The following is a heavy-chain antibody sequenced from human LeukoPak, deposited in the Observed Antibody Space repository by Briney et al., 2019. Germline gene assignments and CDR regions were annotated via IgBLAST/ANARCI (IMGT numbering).Heavy chain of an antibody. CDR3: ARGNYGAYIDF. CDR2: IYYTGST. D-gene: IGHD4-17*01. Sequence: SETLSLTRTVCGDSISSYYWSWTRQPPGKGLEYIAYIYYTGSTDKNPSLKSRVTVSVDTSKNQFSLRLSSVTAADTAVYYCARGNYGAYIDFWGQGTLVTVSS. J-gene: IGHJ4*02. CDR1: GDSISSYY. V-gene: IGHV4-59*01.